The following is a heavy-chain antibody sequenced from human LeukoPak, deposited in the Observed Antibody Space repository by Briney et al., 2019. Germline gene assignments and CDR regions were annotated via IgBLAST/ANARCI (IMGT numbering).Heavy chain of an antibody. D-gene: IGHD3-10*01. CDR3: ARRGGSGSYFSNAFDI. J-gene: IGHJ3*02. V-gene: IGHV4-59*08. CDR2: ISYSGST. CDR1: GGSISSSY. Sequence: SETLTLTCTVSGGSISSSYWSWIRQPPGKGLEWIGYISYSGSTNNNPSLKSRVTISVDTSKNQFSLKLNSVTAADTAVYYCARRGGSGSYFSNAFDIWGQGTMVTVSS.